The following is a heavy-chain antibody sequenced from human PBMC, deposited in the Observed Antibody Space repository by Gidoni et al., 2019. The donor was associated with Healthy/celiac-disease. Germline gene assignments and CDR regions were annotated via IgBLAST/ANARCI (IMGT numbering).Heavy chain of an antibody. CDR2: ISYDGSNK. D-gene: IGHD1-26*01. V-gene: IGHV3-30*18. CDR1: GFTFSSYG. Sequence: QVQLVESGGGVVQPGRSLRLSCAASGFTFSSYGMHWVRQAPGKGLEWVAVISYDGSNKYYADSVKGRFTISRDNSKNTLYLQMNSLRAEDTAVYYCAKDIGSIRPGYGMDVWGQGTTVTVSS. J-gene: IGHJ6*02. CDR3: AKDIGSIRPGYGMDV.